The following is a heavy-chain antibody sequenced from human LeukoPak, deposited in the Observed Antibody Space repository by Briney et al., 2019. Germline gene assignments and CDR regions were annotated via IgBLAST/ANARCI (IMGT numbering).Heavy chain of an antibody. Sequence: GGSLRLSCAASGFSVSRNYMSWVRQAPGKGLELVSIIYIGGSTYYADSVKGRFTISRDNSKNTLYLQMNSLRAEDTAVYYCARDTGLRNDILTGYYMDAFDIWGQGTMVTVSS. CDR3: ARDTGLRNDILTGYYMDAFDI. CDR1: GFSVSRNY. J-gene: IGHJ3*02. D-gene: IGHD3-9*01. V-gene: IGHV3-66*01. CDR2: IYIGGST.